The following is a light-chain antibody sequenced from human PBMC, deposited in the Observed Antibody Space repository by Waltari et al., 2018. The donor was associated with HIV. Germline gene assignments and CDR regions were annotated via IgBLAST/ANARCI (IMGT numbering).Light chain of an antibody. Sequence: QSVLTQPPSAPGPPGQRVALPCSGSSSTTGRNYVYCYHQLPGTAPKPLIFCSNQRPSGVPAGFSASTSGTSASLAIIGRRSEDEADYYCAAWDTSLSGSFVFGGGTKLTVL. CDR3: AAWDTSLSGSFV. CDR2: CSN. J-gene: IGLJ2*01. CDR1: SSTTGRNY. V-gene: IGLV1-47*02.